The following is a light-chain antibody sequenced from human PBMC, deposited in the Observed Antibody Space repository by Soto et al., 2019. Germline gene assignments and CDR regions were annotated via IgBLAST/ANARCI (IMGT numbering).Light chain of an antibody. CDR1: QDISSA. CDR2: DAS. V-gene: IGKV1-13*02. CDR3: QQFNSYPRT. J-gene: IGKJ1*01. Sequence: AIPLTQSPSSLSASVGDRVTITCRASQDISSALAWYQQKPGKAPKLLIYDASSLESGVPSRFSGSGSGTDFTLTINSLQPEDFATYYCQQFNSYPRTFGQGTKVDIK.